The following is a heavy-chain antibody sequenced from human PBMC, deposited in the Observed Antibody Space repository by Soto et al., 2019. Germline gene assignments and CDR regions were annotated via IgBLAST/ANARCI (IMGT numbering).Heavy chain of an antibody. Sequence: GGSLRLSCAASGFTFTIYAMTWVRQAPGKGLEWVSSISVGGSDTYYADSVRGRFTISRDDSKNTLFLQMNNLGDEDTALYYCGKDPNGNYVGAFDMWGQGTMVTVSS. CDR1: GFTFTIYA. CDR3: GKDPNGNYVGAFDM. D-gene: IGHD4-17*01. V-gene: IGHV3-23*01. J-gene: IGHJ3*02. CDR2: ISVGGSDT.